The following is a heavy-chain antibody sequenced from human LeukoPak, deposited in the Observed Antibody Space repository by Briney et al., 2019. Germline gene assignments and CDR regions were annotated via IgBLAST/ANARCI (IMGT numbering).Heavy chain of an antibody. V-gene: IGHV3-23*01. CDR2: ISGSGGTT. CDR3: AKDGYFHDSSGYSYFDS. J-gene: IGHJ4*02. Sequence: GGSLRLSCAASGFTFNNFPMSWVRQVPGKGLEWVSSISGSGGTTYYAGSVRGRFTISRDNAKKTLFLHMRSLRAEDTALYYCAKDGYFHDSSGYSYFDSWSQGILVSVSS. D-gene: IGHD3-22*01. CDR1: GFTFNNFP.